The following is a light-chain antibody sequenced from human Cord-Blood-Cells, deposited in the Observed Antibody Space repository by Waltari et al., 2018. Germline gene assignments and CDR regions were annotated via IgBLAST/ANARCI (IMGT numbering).Light chain of an antibody. CDR3: QQYDNLPFT. Sequence: DIQMTQSPSSLSASVGDRVTLTCQASQDIRNYLQWYQQKPGKAPKLLIYDASNLETGVPSRFSGSGSGTDFTFTISSLQPEDIATYYCQQYDNLPFTFGPGTKVDIK. V-gene: IGKV1-33*01. CDR1: QDIRNY. CDR2: DAS. J-gene: IGKJ3*01.